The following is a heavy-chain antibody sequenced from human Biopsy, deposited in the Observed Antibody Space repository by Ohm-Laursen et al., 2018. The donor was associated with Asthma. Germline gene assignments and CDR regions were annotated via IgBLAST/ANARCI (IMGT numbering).Heavy chain of an antibody. D-gene: IGHD6-19*01. J-gene: IGHJ6*02. Sequence: SSVKASCKAPGGTFSNFAISWVRQPPGQGLEWLGGIMTVFGTTNYAQKFQGRVTITADESTSTAYMEVTSLRSEDTAIYYCARCQVGYSSGWSLLLKKIYYSGMDVWGQGNAVTVS. CDR3: ARCQVGYSSGWSLLLKKIYYSGMDV. CDR1: GGTFSNFA. V-gene: IGHV1-69*01. CDR2: IMTVFGTT.